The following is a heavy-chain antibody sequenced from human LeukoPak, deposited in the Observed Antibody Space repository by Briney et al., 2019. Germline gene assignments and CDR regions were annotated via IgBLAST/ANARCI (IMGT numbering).Heavy chain of an antibody. CDR2: IYYSGST. CDR1: GGSISSYY. D-gene: IGHD3-22*01. Sequence: SETLSLTCTVSGGSISSYYWSWIRQPPGKGLEWIGYIYYSGSTNYNPSLKSRVAISVDTSKNQFSLKLSSVTAADTAVYYCARDGSSGPPQTWGQGTLVTVSS. CDR3: ARDGSSGPPQT. J-gene: IGHJ4*02. V-gene: IGHV4-59*01.